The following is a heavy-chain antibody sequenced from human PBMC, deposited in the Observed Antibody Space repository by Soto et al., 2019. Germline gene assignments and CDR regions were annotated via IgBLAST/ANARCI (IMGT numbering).Heavy chain of an antibody. J-gene: IGHJ4*02. V-gene: IGHV4-31*03. D-gene: IGHD3-3*01. CDR3: ARVKKLFGTINAFDY. CDR2: IYYSGRT. CDR1: GGSINSAGYY. Sequence: SETLSLTCNVSGGSINSAGYYWSWIRQHPGKGLEWIGYIYYSGRTYYNPSLKSRVTISIGTSKTQFSLKLSSVTAADTAVYYCARVKKLFGTINAFDYWGQGTLVTIYS.